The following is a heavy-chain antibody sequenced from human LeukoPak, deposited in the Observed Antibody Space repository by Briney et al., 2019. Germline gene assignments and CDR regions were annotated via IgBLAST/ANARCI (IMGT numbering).Heavy chain of an antibody. CDR1: GYTFTSYA. CDR3: ARDHFEGTAAPFDY. Sequence: ASVKVSCKASGYTFTSYAMHWVRQAPGQRLEWMGWINAGNGNTKYSQKFQGRVTITRDTSASTAYMELSSLRSEDTAVYYCARDHFEGTAAPFDYWGQGTLVTVSS. V-gene: IGHV1-3*01. D-gene: IGHD1-7*01. CDR2: INAGNGNT. J-gene: IGHJ4*02.